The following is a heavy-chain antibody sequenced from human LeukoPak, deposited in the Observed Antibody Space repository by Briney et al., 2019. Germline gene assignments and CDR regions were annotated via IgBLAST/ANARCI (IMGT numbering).Heavy chain of an antibody. D-gene: IGHD2-2*01. CDR1: GGSISSYY. CDR3: GYCSSTSCYEDY. Sequence: SETLSLTCTVSGGSISSYYWSWIRQPAGKGLEWIGRIYTSGSTNYNPSLKSRVTMSVDTSKNQFSLKLSSVTAADTAVYYCGYCSSTSCYEDYWGQGTLSPSPQ. V-gene: IGHV4-4*07. CDR2: IYTSGST. J-gene: IGHJ4*02.